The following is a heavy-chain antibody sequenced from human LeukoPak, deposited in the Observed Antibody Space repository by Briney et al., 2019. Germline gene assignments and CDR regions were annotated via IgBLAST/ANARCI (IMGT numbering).Heavy chain of an antibody. CDR1: GFTFSDYG. V-gene: IGHV3-30*02. J-gene: IGHJ4*02. CDR3: ARRNSGSAD. Sequence: GGSLRLSCAASGFTFSDYGMHWVRQAPGKGLEWVAFIRFDGTNKYYIDSVKGRFTVSRDNSKNTLYLQMNSLRAEDTAVYYCARRNSGSADWGQGTLVTVSS. CDR2: IRFDGTNK. D-gene: IGHD1-26*01.